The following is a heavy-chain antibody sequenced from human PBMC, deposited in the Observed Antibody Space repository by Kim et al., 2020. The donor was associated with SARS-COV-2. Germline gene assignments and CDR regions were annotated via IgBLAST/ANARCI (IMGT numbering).Heavy chain of an antibody. D-gene: IGHD6-19*01. CDR1: GFTFSSYA. Sequence: GGSLRLSCAASGFTFSSYALSWVRQAPGKGLEWVSVITYDGTNKYYADSVRGRFTISRDNSKNTLYLHMNSLRAEDTAVYYCATGLSQWLASRYFY. CDR2: ITYDGTNK. CDR3: ATGLSQWLASRYFY. J-gene: IGHJ4*03. V-gene: IGHV3-30*04.